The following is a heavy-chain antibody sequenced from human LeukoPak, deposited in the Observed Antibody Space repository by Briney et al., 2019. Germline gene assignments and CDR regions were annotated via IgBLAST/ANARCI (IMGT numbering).Heavy chain of an antibody. D-gene: IGHD1-26*01. CDR1: GGSISSSSYY. V-gene: IGHV4-39*01. Sequence: PSETLSLTCTVSGGSISSSSYYWGWTRQPPGKGLEWIGSIYYSGSTYYNPSLKSRVTISVDTSKNQFSLKLSSVTAADTAVYYCARPYSGSYEFDYWGQGTLVTVSS. CDR3: ARPYSGSYEFDY. CDR2: IYYSGST. J-gene: IGHJ4*02.